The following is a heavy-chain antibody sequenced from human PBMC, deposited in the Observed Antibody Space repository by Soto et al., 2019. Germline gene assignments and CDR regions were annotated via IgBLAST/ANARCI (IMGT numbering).Heavy chain of an antibody. V-gene: IGHV3-30-3*01. Sequence: GGSLRLSCAASGFTFSNYAIHWVRLAPDRGLEWVAIISFDGNTDSYADSVKGRFTVSRDNSKNTVFLQMNSLRPEDTAVYYCARDNDRFFGVPVAAYPSPHFDNWGLGTLVTVSS. D-gene: IGHD3-3*01. CDR3: ARDNDRFFGVPVAAYPSPHFDN. CDR2: ISFDGNTD. CDR1: GFTFSNYA. J-gene: IGHJ4*02.